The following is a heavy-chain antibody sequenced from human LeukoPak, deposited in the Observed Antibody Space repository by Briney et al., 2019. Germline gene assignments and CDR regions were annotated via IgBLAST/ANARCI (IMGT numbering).Heavy chain of an antibody. D-gene: IGHD1-14*01. Sequence: SVKVSCKASGGTFSSYAIAWVRQAPGQGLEWMGGIIPIFGTANYAQKFQGRVTITADKSTSTAYMDLSSLRSEDTAVYYCARVRAAGRTRDAFDIWGQGTMVTVSS. CDR2: IIPIFGTA. V-gene: IGHV1-69*06. CDR1: GGTFSSYA. J-gene: IGHJ3*02. CDR3: ARVRAAGRTRDAFDI.